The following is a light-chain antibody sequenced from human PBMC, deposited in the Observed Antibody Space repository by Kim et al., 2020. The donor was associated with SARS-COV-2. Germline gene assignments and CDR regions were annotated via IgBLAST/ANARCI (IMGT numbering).Light chain of an antibody. Sequence: LSPGERATLSCRASQSVSSYLAWYQQKPGQAPRLLIYDASNRATGIPARFSGSGSGTDFTLTISSLEPEDFAVYYCQQFGSSPLYSFGQGTKLEI. V-gene: IGKV3-11*01. J-gene: IGKJ2*03. CDR3: QQFGSSPLYS. CDR1: QSVSSY. CDR2: DAS.